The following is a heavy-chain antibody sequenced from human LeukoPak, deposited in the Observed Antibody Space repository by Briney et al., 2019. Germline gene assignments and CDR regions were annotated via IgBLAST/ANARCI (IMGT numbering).Heavy chain of an antibody. D-gene: IGHD1-1*01. Sequence: GGSLRLSCAASGFTISNYYMSWVRQAPGKGLEWVSVIYTGGNTYYTDAVKGRFTISRHNSKNTLYLQMNNLRAEDTAVYYCARGGPATTIDYRGRGTLATVSS. CDR1: GFTISNYY. J-gene: IGHJ4*02. V-gene: IGHV3-53*04. CDR2: IYTGGNT. CDR3: ARGGPATTIDY.